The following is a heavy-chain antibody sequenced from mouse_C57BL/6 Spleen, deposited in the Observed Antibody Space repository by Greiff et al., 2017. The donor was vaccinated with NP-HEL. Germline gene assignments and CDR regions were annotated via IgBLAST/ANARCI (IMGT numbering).Heavy chain of an antibody. D-gene: IGHD1-1*02. CDR1: GYTFTSYW. Sequence: VQLQQPGAELVKPGASVKLSCKASGYTFTSYWMHWVKQRPGQGLEWIGMIHPNSGSTNYNEKFKSKATLTVDKSSSTAYMQLSSLTSEDSAVYYCARLGDYLYYFDYWGQGTTLTVSS. CDR3: ARLGDYLYYFDY. CDR2: IHPNSGST. V-gene: IGHV1-64*01. J-gene: IGHJ2*01.